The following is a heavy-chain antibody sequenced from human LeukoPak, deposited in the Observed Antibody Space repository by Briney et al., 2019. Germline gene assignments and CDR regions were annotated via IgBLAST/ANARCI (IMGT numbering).Heavy chain of an antibody. J-gene: IGHJ4*02. Sequence: SGPTLVKSTQTLTLTCSFSGFSLNSGGEAVGWVRQPPGKALEFLALVYWDNDERYTPSLRDRLNITKDTSKNQVVLTMINMDPVDTGTYYCAHRRGYNFGYEGFDHWGQGTRLIVSS. D-gene: IGHD1-20*01. V-gene: IGHV2-5*02. CDR3: AHRRGYNFGYEGFDH. CDR2: VYWDNDE. CDR1: GFSLNSGGEA.